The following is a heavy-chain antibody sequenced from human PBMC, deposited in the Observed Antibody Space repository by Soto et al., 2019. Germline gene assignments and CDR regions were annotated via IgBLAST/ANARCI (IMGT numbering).Heavy chain of an antibody. V-gene: IGHV3-30-3*01. CDR2: ISYDGSNE. CDR1: GFTFSSYA. D-gene: IGHD5-12*01. J-gene: IGHJ4*02. CDR3: AREGFGAYDFRRVPQTDY. Sequence: QVQLVESGGGVVQPGRSLRLSCAASGFTFSSYAMHWVRQAPGKGLEWVGLISYDGSNEYYADSVKVRFTISRDNSKNTLYLQLNSLRDEDTAVYYCAREGFGAYDFRRVPQTDYWGQGTLVTGS.